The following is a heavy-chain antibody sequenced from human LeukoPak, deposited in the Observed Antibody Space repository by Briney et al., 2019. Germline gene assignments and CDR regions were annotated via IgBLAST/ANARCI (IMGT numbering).Heavy chain of an antibody. CDR1: GFRFSYYG. J-gene: IGHJ2*01. D-gene: IGHD3-3*01. CDR2: ISYEGSNK. V-gene: IGHV3-30*18. CDR3: ANDRDFDFWSGPSYFDL. Sequence: GRSLRLSCVASGFRFSYYGMHWVRQAPGKGLEWVATISYEGSNKYFADSVKGRFTVSRDNSKNTVYLQMNSLRPEDTALYYCANDRDFDFWSGPSYFDLWGRGTLVTVSS.